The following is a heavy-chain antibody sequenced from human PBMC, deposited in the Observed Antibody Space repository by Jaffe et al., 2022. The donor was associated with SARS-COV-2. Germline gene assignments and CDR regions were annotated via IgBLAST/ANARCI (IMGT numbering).Heavy chain of an antibody. CDR3: TRGDLGGVVSPYYYYYGMDV. Sequence: EVQLVESGGGLVKPGRSLRLSCTASGFTFGDYAMSWFRQAPGKGLEWVGFIRSKAYGGTTEYAASVKGRFTISRDDSKSIAYLQMNSLKTEDTAVYYCTRGDLGGVVSPYYYYYGMDVWGQGTTVTVSS. CDR1: GFTFGDYA. D-gene: IGHD3-16*01. J-gene: IGHJ6*02. CDR2: IRSKAYGGTT. V-gene: IGHV3-49*05.